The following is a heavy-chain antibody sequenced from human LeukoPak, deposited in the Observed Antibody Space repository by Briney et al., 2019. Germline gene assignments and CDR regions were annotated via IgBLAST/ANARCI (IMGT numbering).Heavy chain of an antibody. CDR2: ISSNSKYI. Sequence: GGSLRLSCAVSGFTFSTYSLNWVRQAPGKGLEWVSSISSNSKYIFYADSVKGRSTISRDNAKNSLYLQMNSLRGEDTAVYYCARDFPGLVVAAIDYWGQGTLVTVSS. J-gene: IGHJ4*02. CDR1: GFTFSTYS. CDR3: ARDFPGLVVAAIDY. D-gene: IGHD6-19*01. V-gene: IGHV3-21*01.